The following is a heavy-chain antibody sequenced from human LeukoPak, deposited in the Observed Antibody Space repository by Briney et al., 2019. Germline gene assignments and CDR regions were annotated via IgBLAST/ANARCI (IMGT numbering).Heavy chain of an antibody. J-gene: IGHJ4*02. V-gene: IGHV1-2*02. CDR2: INPNSGGT. CDR1: GYTITEYY. Sequence: ASVKVSCKASGYTITEYYIHWVRQAPGQGLEWMAWINPNSGGTNYAQKFQGRVTMTRDTSISTAYMELSRLRSDDTAVYYCARNLYYGSGSPEAYFDYWGQGTLVTVSS. D-gene: IGHD3-10*01. CDR3: ARNLYYGSGSPEAYFDY.